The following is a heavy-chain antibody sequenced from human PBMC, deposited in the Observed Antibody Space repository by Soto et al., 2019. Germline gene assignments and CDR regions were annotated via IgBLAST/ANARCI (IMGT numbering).Heavy chain of an antibody. D-gene: IGHD2-2*01. CDR1: GFTFDDYA. V-gene: IGHV3-9*01. CDR3: AKDSGVPAAKTNYYYYGMDV. J-gene: IGHJ6*02. CDR2: ISWNSGSI. Sequence: GGSLRLSCAASGFTFDDYAMHWVRQAPGKGLEWVSGISWNSGSIGYADSVKGRFTISRDNAKNSLYLQMNSLRAEDTALYYCAKDSGVPAAKTNYYYYGMDVWGQGTTVTVSS.